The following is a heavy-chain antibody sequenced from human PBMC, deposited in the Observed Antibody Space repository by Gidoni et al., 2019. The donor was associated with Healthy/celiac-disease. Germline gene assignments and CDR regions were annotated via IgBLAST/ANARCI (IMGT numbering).Heavy chain of an antibody. CDR1: GFTFGDYA. D-gene: IGHD5-12*01. CDR2: IRSKAYGGTT. Sequence: EVQLVESGGGLAKPGRSLRLSCTASGFTFGDYAMSLFRQAPGKGLEWVGFIRSKAYGGTTEYAASVKGRFTISRDDSKSIAYLQMNSLKTEDTAVYYCGPYSGYQTPHNWFDPWGQGTLVTVSS. V-gene: IGHV3-49*05. CDR3: GPYSGYQTPHNWFDP. J-gene: IGHJ5*02.